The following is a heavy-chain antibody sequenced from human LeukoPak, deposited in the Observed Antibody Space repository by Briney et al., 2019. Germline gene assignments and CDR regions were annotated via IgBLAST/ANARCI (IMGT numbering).Heavy chain of an antibody. CDR1: GYSISRAYY. CDR2: IYYSGST. Sequence: SETLSLTCTVSGYSISRAYYWGWIRQPPGKGLEWIGSIYYSGSTYYNSSLKSRVTISVDTSKNQFSLKLSSVTAADTAVYYCARLPNYYYYYMDVWGKGTTVTIS. J-gene: IGHJ6*03. CDR3: ARLPNYYYYYMDV. V-gene: IGHV4-38-2*02.